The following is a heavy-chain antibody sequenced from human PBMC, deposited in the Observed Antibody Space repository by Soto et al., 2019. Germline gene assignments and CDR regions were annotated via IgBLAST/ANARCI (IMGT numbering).Heavy chain of an antibody. CDR3: AADLGGAAAGF. D-gene: IGHD6-13*01. Sequence: QMQLVQSGPEVKKPGTSVKVSCKASGFTFTSSAVQWVRQARGQRLEWIGWIVVGSGNTNYAQKFQERVTITRDMSTSTAYMELSSLRSEDTAVYYCAADLGGAAAGFWGQGTLVTVSS. J-gene: IGHJ4*02. V-gene: IGHV1-58*01. CDR2: IVVGSGNT. CDR1: GFTFTSSA.